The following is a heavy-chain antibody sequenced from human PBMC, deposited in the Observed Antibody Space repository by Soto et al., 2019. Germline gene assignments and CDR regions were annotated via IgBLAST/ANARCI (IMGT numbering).Heavy chain of an antibody. V-gene: IGHV3-23*01. Sequence: GSLRLSCXASGFTLSSYAMIWVRQAPGKGLEWVSTFSGTGGYTYYADSVKGRFTISRDDSKNTLFLHMNSLRAADTAVYYCARGQRALITYGPFDPWGQGTLVTVSS. D-gene: IGHD4-17*01. CDR1: GFTLSSYA. J-gene: IGHJ5*02. CDR3: ARGQRALITYGPFDP. CDR2: FSGTGGYT.